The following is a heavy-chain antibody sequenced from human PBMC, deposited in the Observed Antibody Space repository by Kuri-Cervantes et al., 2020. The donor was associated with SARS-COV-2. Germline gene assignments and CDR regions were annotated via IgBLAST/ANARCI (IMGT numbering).Heavy chain of an antibody. J-gene: IGHJ4*02. CDR3: ARDSGLAAAGLFDY. Sequence: ASVKVSCKASGYTFTGYYMHWVRQATGQGLEWKGWMNPNSGNTGYAQKFQGRVTITRNTSISTAYMELSSLRSEDTAVYYCARDSGLAAAGLFDYWGQGTLVTVSS. D-gene: IGHD6-13*01. CDR1: GYTFTGYY. CDR2: MNPNSGNT. V-gene: IGHV1-8*03.